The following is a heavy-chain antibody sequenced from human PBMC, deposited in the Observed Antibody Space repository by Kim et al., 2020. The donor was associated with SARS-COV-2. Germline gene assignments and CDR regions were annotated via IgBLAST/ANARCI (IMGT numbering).Heavy chain of an antibody. V-gene: IGHV3-15*01. D-gene: IGHD2-15*01. CDR3: TFVVAVQY. CDR2: IKSKTDGWTT. Sequence: GGSLRLSCAASGFTFSNAWMSWVRQATGKGLEWVGRIKSKTDGWTTDYAAPVKGRFTISRDDSKNTLYLQMNSVKTEDTAGYYCTFVVAVQYCVQGTVIT. J-gene: IGHJ1*01. CDR1: GFTFSNAW.